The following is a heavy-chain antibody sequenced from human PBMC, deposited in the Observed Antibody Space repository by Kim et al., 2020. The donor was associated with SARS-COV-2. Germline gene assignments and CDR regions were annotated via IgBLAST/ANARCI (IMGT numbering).Heavy chain of an antibody. Sequence: ADSVKGRFTISRDNSKNTLYLQMNSLRAEDTAVYYCARDRDTAATSGMDVWGQGTTVTVSS. CDR3: ARDRDTAATSGMDV. D-gene: IGHD6-13*01. V-gene: IGHV3-66*01. J-gene: IGHJ6*02.